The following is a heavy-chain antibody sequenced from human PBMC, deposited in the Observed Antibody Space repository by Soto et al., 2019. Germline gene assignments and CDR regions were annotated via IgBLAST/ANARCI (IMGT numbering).Heavy chain of an antibody. D-gene: IGHD3-22*01. Sequence: GGSLRLSCAASGFTFSSYAMHWVRQAPGKGLEWVSSISSSSSYIYYADSVKGRFTISRDNAKNSLYLQMNSLRAEDTAVYYCARGRTTYYYDSSGYYFDYWGQGT. V-gene: IGHV3-21*01. CDR1: GFTFSSYA. J-gene: IGHJ4*02. CDR2: ISSSSSYI. CDR3: ARGRTTYYYDSSGYYFDY.